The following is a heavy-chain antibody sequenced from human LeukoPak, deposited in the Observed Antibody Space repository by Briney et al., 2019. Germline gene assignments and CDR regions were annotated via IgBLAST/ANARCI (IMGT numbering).Heavy chain of an antibody. D-gene: IGHD2-15*01. V-gene: IGHV5-51*01. CDR2: IHPGDSDT. CDR3: ARLDCSGGSCYPGYFDY. Sequence: GESLKISCKGSGYRFTSYWIGWVRQMPGKGLEWMGIIHPGDSDTRYSPSFQGQVTISADKSISTAYLQWSSLKASDTAMYYCARLDCSGGSCYPGYFDYWGQGTPVTVSS. J-gene: IGHJ4*02. CDR1: GYRFTSYW.